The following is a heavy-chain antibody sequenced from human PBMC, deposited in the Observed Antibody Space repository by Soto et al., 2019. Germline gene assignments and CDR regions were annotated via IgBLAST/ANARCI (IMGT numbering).Heavy chain of an antibody. Sequence: GGSLRLSCTASGFTFCDYAMSWFRQAPGKGLEWVGFIRSKAYGGTTEYAASVKGRFTISRDDSKSIAYLQMNSLKTEDTAVYYCTRLGKGPDAFDIWGQGTMVTVSS. CDR1: GFTFCDYA. CDR2: IRSKAYGGTT. D-gene: IGHD1-26*01. CDR3: TRLGKGPDAFDI. J-gene: IGHJ3*02. V-gene: IGHV3-49*03.